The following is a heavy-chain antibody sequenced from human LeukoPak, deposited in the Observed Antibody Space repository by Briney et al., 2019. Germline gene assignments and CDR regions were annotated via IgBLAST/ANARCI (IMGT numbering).Heavy chain of an antibody. J-gene: IGHJ4*02. CDR3: ARSSGSYPLQNDG. CDR2: ISAYNGNT. V-gene: IGHV1-18*04. D-gene: IGHD6-19*01. Sequence: AASVKLSCKASGYTFTSYGISWVRQAPGQGLEWMGCISAYNGNTNYAQKLQGRVTMATDTSKSTVYMELRSLTSDDTAVYYCARSSGSYPLQNDGWGQRTLVTVSS. CDR1: GYTFTSYG.